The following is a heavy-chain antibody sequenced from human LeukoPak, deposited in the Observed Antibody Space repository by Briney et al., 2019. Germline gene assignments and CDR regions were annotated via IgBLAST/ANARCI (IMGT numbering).Heavy chain of an antibody. CDR2: IYSSGNT. CDR1: GVSIINHD. D-gene: IGHD7-27*01. CDR3: ARLKPNYLGTFDS. Sequence: PSETLTLTCTVSGVSIINHDWGWIRQPPGKGLEWIGNIYSSGNTYFNPSLRSRVATSVDTSKNQFSLSLTSVTAADTAMFYCARLKPNYLGTFDSWGQGALVTVSS. V-gene: IGHV4-4*09. J-gene: IGHJ4*02.